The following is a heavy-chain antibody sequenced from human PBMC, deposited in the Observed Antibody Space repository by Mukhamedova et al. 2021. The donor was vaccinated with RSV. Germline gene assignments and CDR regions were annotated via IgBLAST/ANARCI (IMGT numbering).Heavy chain of an antibody. V-gene: IGHV1-3*01. Sequence: RLEWLGCINVDNGDTKYSQKFQGRVTITRDTSASTAYMELSRLRSGDTAVYYCARPRYYGSGETWFDPWGQGTLFTASS. D-gene: IGHD3-10*01. CDR3: ARPRYYGSGETWFDP. J-gene: IGHJ5*02. CDR2: INVDNGDT.